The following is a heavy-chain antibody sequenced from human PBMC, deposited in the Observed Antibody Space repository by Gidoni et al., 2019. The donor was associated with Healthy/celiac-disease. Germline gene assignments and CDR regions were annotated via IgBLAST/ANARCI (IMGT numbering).Heavy chain of an antibody. V-gene: IGHV3-23*01. Sequence: EVQLLESGGGLVQLGGSLRLSCAPSGFPFRRYAMSWVRQAPGKGLEWVSAISGSGGSTYYADSVKGRFTISRDNSKNTLYLQMNSLRAEDTAVYYCAKDRGGWQVLSYFDYWGQGTLVTVSS. D-gene: IGHD6-19*01. CDR1: GFPFRRYA. CDR3: AKDRGGWQVLSYFDY. J-gene: IGHJ4*02. CDR2: ISGSGGST.